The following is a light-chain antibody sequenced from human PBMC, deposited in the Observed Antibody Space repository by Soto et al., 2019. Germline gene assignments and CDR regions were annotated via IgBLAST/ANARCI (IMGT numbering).Light chain of an antibody. CDR3: QQYDNLPPLT. V-gene: IGKV1-33*01. J-gene: IGKJ4*01. Sequence: DIQMTQSPSSLSASVGDRVTITCQASQDIRNYLNWYQQKPGKAPKLLIYDASTLETGVPSRFSGSGSGTDFTLTISNLQPEDIATYYCQQYDNLPPLTFGGGTKVEIK. CDR2: DAS. CDR1: QDIRNY.